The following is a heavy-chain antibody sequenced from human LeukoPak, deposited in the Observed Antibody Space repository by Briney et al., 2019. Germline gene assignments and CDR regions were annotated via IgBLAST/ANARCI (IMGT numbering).Heavy chain of an antibody. CDR1: GISVSSNY. J-gene: IGHJ4*02. Sequence: PGGSLRLSCEASGISVSSNYISWVRQAPGKGLEWVSRINSDGTSIAYADAVKGRFTISRDNAKNTLYLQMNSLRVEDTAVYYCTSNAPFEYWGQGTLVTVSS. D-gene: IGHD2-2*01. V-gene: IGHV3-74*01. CDR2: INSDGTSI. CDR3: TSNAPFEY.